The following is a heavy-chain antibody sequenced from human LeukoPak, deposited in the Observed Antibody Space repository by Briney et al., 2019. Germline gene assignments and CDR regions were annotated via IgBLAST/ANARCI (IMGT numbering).Heavy chain of an antibody. CDR1: GFTFSSYW. CDR2: IKQDGSEK. Sequence: GGSLRLSCAASGFTFSSYWMSWVRQAPGKGLEWVANIKQDGSEKYYVDSVKGRFTISRDNAKNSLYLQMNSLRAEDTAVYYCASKVVPAATVGYFDHWGQGTLVTVSS. D-gene: IGHD2-2*01. CDR3: ASKVVPAATVGYFDH. J-gene: IGHJ4*02. V-gene: IGHV3-7*01.